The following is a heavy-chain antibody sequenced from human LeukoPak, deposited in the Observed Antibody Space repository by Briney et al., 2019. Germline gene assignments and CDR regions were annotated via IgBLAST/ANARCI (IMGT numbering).Heavy chain of an antibody. CDR2: LYSDGTT. V-gene: IGHV3-66*01. J-gene: IGHJ3*02. Sequence: PGGSLRLSCAASGFTVNSNYMSWVRQAPGKGLEWVSVLYSDGTTYYEDSVQGRFTISRDDSKNTLYLQMNSLRAEDTAVYYCARDLETDTSDSFDIWGEGTMDTVSS. CDR3: ARDLETDTSDSFDI. D-gene: IGHD5-18*01. CDR1: GFTVNSNY.